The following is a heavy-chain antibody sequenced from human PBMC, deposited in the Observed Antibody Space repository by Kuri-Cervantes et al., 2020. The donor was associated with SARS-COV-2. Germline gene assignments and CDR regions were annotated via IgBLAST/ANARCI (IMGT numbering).Heavy chain of an antibody. CDR1: GGTFSSYA. J-gene: IGHJ6*02. D-gene: IGHD2-2*01. V-gene: IGHV1-69*13. CDR2: IIPIFGTA. Sequence: SVKVSCKASGGTFSSYAISWVRQAPGQGLEWMGGIIPIFGTANYAQKFQGRVTITADESTSTAYMELRSLRSDDTAIYYCARPYCSSTSCYWDGNYYYGMDVWGQGTTVTVSS. CDR3: ARPYCSSTSCYWDGNYYYGMDV.